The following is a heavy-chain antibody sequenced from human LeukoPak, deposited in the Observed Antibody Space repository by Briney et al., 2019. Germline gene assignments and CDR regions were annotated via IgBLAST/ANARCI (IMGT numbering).Heavy chain of an antibody. CDR2: ISYDGSNK. D-gene: IGHD3-22*01. Sequence: GGSLRLSCAASGFTFSSYAMHWVRQAPGKGLEWVAVISYDGSNKYYADSVKGRFTISRDNSKNTLYLQMNSLRAEDTAVYYCARDQYDSSGPNWFDPWGQGTLVTVSS. J-gene: IGHJ5*02. V-gene: IGHV3-30*01. CDR1: GFTFSSYA. CDR3: ARDQYDSSGPNWFDP.